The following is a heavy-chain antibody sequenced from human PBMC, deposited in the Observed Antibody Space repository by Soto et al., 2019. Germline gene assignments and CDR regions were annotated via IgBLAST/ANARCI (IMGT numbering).Heavy chain of an antibody. CDR1: GGSISSYY. Sequence: SETLSLTCTVSGGSISSYYWSWIRQPPGKGLEWIGYIYYSGSTNYNPSLMSRVTISVDTSKNQFSLKLSSVTAADTAVYYCARELPAAGTFYDYYYYMDVWGKGTTVTVS. D-gene: IGHD6-13*01. CDR3: ARELPAAGTFYDYYYYMDV. CDR2: IYYSGST. J-gene: IGHJ6*03. V-gene: IGHV4-59*01.